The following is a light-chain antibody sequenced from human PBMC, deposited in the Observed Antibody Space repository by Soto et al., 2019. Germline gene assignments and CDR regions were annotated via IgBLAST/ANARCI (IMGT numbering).Light chain of an antibody. CDR1: QSISGY. CDR3: QQSYSTPIT. Sequence: DIQSTQFPSSLSASVGDIFTITFGTSQSISGYLNWYRHKPGKAPKLLIYAASNLQSGVPSRFSGSGSGTDFTLTISSLQPQDFATYYCQQSYSTPITFGQGTRLEIK. J-gene: IGKJ5*01. V-gene: IGKV1-39*01. CDR2: AAS.